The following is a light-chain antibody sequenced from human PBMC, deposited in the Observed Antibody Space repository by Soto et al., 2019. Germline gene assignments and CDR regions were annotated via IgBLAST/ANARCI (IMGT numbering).Light chain of an antibody. CDR3: QQSYNTPFT. J-gene: IGKJ3*01. V-gene: IGKV1-39*01. Sequence: DIQMTQSPSSLSASVGDRVTIACRASQSISSYLSWYQQKPGKAPKLLIYAASSLQSGVPSRFSGSGSGTDFTLTISSLQPEDCATYYCQQSYNTPFTFGPGTKVDIK. CDR2: AAS. CDR1: QSISSY.